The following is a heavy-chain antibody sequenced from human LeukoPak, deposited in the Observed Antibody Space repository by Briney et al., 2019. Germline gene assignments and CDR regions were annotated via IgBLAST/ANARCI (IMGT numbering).Heavy chain of an antibody. CDR1: GYTFTSHY. CDR3: ARSLDGGSYIVDY. J-gene: IGHJ4*02. Sequence: ASVTVSFKTSGYTFTSHYMHWVRQAPGQGLEWMGIINPSDVSTTYAQKFQGRVTMTRDTSTSTLYMELSSLRSEDTAVYYCARSLDGGSYIVDYWGQGTLVTVSS. D-gene: IGHD1-26*01. V-gene: IGHV1-46*01. CDR2: INPSDVST.